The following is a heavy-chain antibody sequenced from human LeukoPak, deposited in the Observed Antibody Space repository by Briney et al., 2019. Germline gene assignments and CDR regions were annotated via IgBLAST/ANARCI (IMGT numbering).Heavy chain of an antibody. V-gene: IGHV3-30*02. CDR3: AGRAAAQDYYMDV. CDR2: IRYDGSNK. J-gene: IGHJ6*03. D-gene: IGHD6-13*01. CDR1: GFTFSSYG. Sequence: QPGGSLRLSCAASGFTFSSYGMHWVRQAPGKGLEWVAFIRYDGSNKYYADSVKGRFTISRDNSKNTLYLQMNSLRAEDTAIYYCAGRAAAQDYYMDVWGEGTTVTISS.